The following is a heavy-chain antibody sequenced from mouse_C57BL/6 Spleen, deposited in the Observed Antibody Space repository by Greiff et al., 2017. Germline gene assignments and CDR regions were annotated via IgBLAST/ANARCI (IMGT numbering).Heavy chain of an antibody. Sequence: QVQLQQSGAELARPGASVKLSCKASGYTFTSYGISWVKQRTGQGLEWIGEIYPRSGNTYYNEKFKGKATLTADKSSSTAYMELRSLTSEDSAVYFCARGDYGNYSLWGFDVWGTGTTVTVSS. D-gene: IGHD2-1*01. CDR1: GYTFTSYG. CDR3: ARGDYGNYSLWGFDV. CDR2: IYPRSGNT. J-gene: IGHJ1*03. V-gene: IGHV1-81*01.